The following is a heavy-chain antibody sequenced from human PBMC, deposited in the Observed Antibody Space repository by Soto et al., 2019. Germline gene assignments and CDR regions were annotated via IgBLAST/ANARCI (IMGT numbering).Heavy chain of an antibody. Sequence: PGGSLRLSCAASGFTFRTYGMHWVRQAPGKGLEWVAIFWYDGSNKYYAESVKGRFTISRDNSKNTLYLQMNSLRAEDTAVYYCARDGTFGAKGGSLDIWGQGTVVTVS. D-gene: IGHD3-16*01. CDR2: FWYDGSNK. CDR1: GFTFRTYG. V-gene: IGHV3-33*01. CDR3: ARDGTFGAKGGSLDI. J-gene: IGHJ3*02.